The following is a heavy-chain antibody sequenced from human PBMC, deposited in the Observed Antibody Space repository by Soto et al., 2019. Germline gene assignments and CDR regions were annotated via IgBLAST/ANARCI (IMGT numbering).Heavy chain of an antibody. J-gene: IGHJ6*02. Sequence: TSETLSLTCAVYGGSFSGYYWSWIRQPPGKGLEWTGEINHSGSTNYNPSLKSRVTISVDTSKNQFSLKLSSVTAADTAVYYCASLWFGELLNDYYYYGMDVWGQGTTVTVSS. CDR3: ASLWFGELLNDYYYYGMDV. CDR1: GGSFSGYY. CDR2: INHSGST. D-gene: IGHD3-10*01. V-gene: IGHV4-34*01.